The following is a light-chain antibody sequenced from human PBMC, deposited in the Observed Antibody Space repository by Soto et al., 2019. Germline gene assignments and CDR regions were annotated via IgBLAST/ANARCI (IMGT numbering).Light chain of an antibody. Sequence: QPVLTQSPSASASLGASVKLTCTLSSGHNSYAIAWHHQQPEKGPRYLMKLNSDGSHNRGDGIPDRFSGSSSGPERYLTISSLQSEDEADYFCQTWGTGIVVFGGGTKLTVL. CDR3: QTWGTGIVV. CDR1: SGHNSYA. CDR2: LNSDGSH. V-gene: IGLV4-69*01. J-gene: IGLJ2*01.